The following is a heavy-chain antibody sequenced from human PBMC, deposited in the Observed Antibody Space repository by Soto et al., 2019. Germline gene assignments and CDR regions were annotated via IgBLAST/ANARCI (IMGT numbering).Heavy chain of an antibody. CDR3: AREWVPAAIHYYYYGMDV. Sequence: ESWGGLVKPGESLRLSCAASGFTFSTYSMNWVRQAPGKGLEWVSSISSSSTSIYYIDSVKGRFTISRDNAKNSLYLQMNSLRAEDTAVYYCAREWVPAAIHYYYYGMDVWGQGTTVTVSS. CDR2: ISSSSTSI. D-gene: IGHD2-2*02. V-gene: IGHV3-21*01. J-gene: IGHJ6*02. CDR1: GFTFSTYS.